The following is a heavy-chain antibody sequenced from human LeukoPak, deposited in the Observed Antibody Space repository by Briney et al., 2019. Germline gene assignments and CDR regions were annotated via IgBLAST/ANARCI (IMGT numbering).Heavy chain of an antibody. D-gene: IGHD4-23*01. J-gene: IGHJ4*02. CDR2: INWNGGST. V-gene: IGHV3-20*04. Sequence: GGSLRLSCAASGFTFDDYGMSWVRQAPGKGLEWVSGINWNGGSTGYADSVKGRFTISRDNAKNSLYLQMNSLRAEDTAVYYCARALWRTVVTPFGYWGQGTLVTVSS. CDR3: ARALWRTVVTPFGY. CDR1: GFTFDDYG.